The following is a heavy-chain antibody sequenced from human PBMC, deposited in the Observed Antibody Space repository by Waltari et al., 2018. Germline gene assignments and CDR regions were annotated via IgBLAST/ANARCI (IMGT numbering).Heavy chain of an antibody. CDR1: GFTVTSNY. J-gene: IGHJ3*01. CDR3: ASSGTITYSALDF. CDR2: IYTSGGT. Sequence: EVQLVESGGGLIQPGGSLRLSCAASGFTVTSNYMSWVGQAPGKGWEWGQMIYTSGGTFHADSVKGRFTISRDKSTNTVYLQMNNLRAEDTAVYYCASSGTITYSALDFWGQGTMVTVSS. V-gene: IGHV3-53*01. D-gene: IGHD1-7*01.